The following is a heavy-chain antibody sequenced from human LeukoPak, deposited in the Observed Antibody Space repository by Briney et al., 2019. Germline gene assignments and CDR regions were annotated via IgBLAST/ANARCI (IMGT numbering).Heavy chain of an antibody. J-gene: IGHJ4*02. CDR1: GYTFTGHY. V-gene: IGHV1-2*02. Sequence: ASVKVSCKASGYTFTGHYMHWIRQARGQGLEWMGWIHPNSGATHYNQKLQGRVTMTSDTSIDTVYMELTSLIYDDTAVYYCARGFWSGYETPDYFDYWGQGTLVTVSS. CDR2: IHPNSGAT. CDR3: ARGFWSGYETPDYFDY. D-gene: IGHD3-3*01.